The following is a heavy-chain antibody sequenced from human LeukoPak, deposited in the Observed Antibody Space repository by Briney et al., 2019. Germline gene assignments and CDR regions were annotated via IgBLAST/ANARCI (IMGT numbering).Heavy chain of an antibody. D-gene: IGHD3-16*02. CDR1: EYTFTGDY. CDR2: INPSGGST. V-gene: IGHV1-46*01. Sequence: ASVKVSCKTSEYTFTGDYMHWVRQAPGQGLEWMGIINPSGGSTSYAQKFQGRVTMTRDTSTSTVYMELSSLRSEDTAVYYCSLSFPFDYWGQGTLVTVSS. J-gene: IGHJ4*02. CDR3: SLSFPFDY.